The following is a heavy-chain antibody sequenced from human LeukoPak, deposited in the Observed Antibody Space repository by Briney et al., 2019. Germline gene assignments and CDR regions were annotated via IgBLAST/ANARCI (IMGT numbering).Heavy chain of an antibody. Sequence: PSETLSLTCAVYGGSLSGYYWSWIRQPPGKGLEWIGEINHSGSTNYNPSLKSRVTISVDTSKNQFSLKLSSVTAADTAVYYCARVAGPALRYFDWLFPRSGFDYWGQGTLVTVSS. CDR1: GGSLSGYY. CDR3: ARVAGPALRYFDWLFPRSGFDY. CDR2: INHSGST. J-gene: IGHJ4*02. V-gene: IGHV4-34*01. D-gene: IGHD3-9*01.